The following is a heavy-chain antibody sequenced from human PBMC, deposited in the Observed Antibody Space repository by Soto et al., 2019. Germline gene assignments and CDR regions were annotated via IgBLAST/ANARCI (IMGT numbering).Heavy chain of an antibody. CDR1: GGSFSGYY. CDR3: ARGPYSGSYYFDY. CDR2: INHSGST. D-gene: IGHD1-26*01. J-gene: IGHJ4*02. Sequence: SETLSLTCAVYGGSFSGYYWSWIRQPPGKGLEWIGEINHSGSTNYNPSLKSRVTISVDTSKNQFSLKLSSVTAADTAVYYCARGPYSGSYYFDYWGQGTLVTVSS. V-gene: IGHV4-34*01.